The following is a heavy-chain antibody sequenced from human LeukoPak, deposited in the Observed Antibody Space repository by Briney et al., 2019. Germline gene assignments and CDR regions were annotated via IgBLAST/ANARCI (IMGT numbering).Heavy chain of an antibody. CDR1: GFTFSTYE. CDR3: ARKISGSYYEYLDY. J-gene: IGHJ4*02. D-gene: IGHD1-26*01. CDR2: ISSSGSTI. V-gene: IGHV3-48*03. Sequence: GGSLRLSCAASGFTFSTYEFNWLRQAPGKGLEWVSYISSSGSTIYYADSVKGRFTVSRDNPKSSLYLQMYSLRAEDTAIYYCARKISGSYYEYLDYWGQGTLVTVSS.